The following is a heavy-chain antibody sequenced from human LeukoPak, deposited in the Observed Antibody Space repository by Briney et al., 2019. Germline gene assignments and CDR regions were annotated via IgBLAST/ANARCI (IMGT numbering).Heavy chain of an antibody. CDR3: ARGMMTYYYYIDV. J-gene: IGHJ6*03. CDR2: NYYSGST. D-gene: IGHD3-16*01. V-gene: IGHV4-59*01. Sequence: SSETLSLTCTVSGGSISSYYWSWIRQPPGKGLEWIGYNYYSGSTHYNPSLKSRVTISVDTTKNQFSLKLSSVTAADTAVYYCARGMMTYYYYIDVWGKGTTVTVSS. CDR1: GGSISSYY.